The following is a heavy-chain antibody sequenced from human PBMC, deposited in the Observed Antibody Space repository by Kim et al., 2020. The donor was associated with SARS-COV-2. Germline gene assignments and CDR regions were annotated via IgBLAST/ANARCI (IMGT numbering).Heavy chain of an antibody. J-gene: IGHJ3*02. Sequence: GGSLRLSCAASGFTFSSYGMHWVRQAPGKGLEWVAVISYDGSNKYYADSVKGRFTISRDNSKNTLYLQMNSLRAEDTAVYYCAKDGNYGDYGDDAFDIWGQGTMVTVSS. CDR1: GFTFSSYG. CDR3: AKDGNYGDYGDDAFDI. V-gene: IGHV3-30*18. CDR2: ISYDGSNK. D-gene: IGHD4-17*01.